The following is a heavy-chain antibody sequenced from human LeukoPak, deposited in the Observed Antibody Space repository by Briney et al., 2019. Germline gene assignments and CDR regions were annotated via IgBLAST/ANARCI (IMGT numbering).Heavy chain of an antibody. CDR2: ISSRSSAT. J-gene: IGHJ3*01. CDR3: VKVVNYDSSVYYYVE. D-gene: IGHD3-22*01. Sequence: GGSLRLSCAASGFTFSTYSMNWVRQAPGKGLEWVAYISSRSSATYYADSVKGRFTISRDNSKNTLYLQMSSLRAEDTAVYYCVKVVNYDSSVYYYVEWGQGTMVTVSS. CDR1: GFTFSTYS. V-gene: IGHV3-48*01.